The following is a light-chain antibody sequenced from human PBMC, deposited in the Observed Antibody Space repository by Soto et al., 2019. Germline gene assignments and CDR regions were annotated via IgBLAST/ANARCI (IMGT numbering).Light chain of an antibody. J-gene: IGKJ1*01. CDR3: QQSNNWPT. Sequence: EIVMTQSPATLSVSPGERATLSCRASQSVSSNLAWYQQKPGQAPRLLIYGASTRATGVPARFSGSGSGTEFTLTISSLQSEDFAVYVCQQSNNWPTFGQGTKVEIK. V-gene: IGKV3-15*01. CDR2: GAS. CDR1: QSVSSN.